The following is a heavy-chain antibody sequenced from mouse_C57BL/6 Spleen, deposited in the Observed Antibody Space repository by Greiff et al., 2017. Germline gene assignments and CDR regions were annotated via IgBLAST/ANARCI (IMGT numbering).Heavy chain of an antibody. CDR2: ISSGSSTI. D-gene: IGHD2-5*01. V-gene: IGHV5-17*01. CDR3: ARRAPYYSNPGWFAY. J-gene: IGHJ3*01. Sequence: EVQGVESGGGLVQPGGSLKLSCAASGFTFSDYGMHWVRQAPEKGLAWVAYISSGSSTIYYADTVKGRFTISRDNAKNTLFLQITSLRSEDTAMYYCARRAPYYSNPGWFAYWGQGTLVTVSA. CDR1: GFTFSDYG.